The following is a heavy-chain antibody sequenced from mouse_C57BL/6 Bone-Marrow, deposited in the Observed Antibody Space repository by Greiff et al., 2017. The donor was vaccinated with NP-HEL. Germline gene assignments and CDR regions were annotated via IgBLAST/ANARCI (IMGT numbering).Heavy chain of an antibody. CDR2: ISSGGDYI. CDR3: TRDYDLYYFDY. J-gene: IGHJ2*01. Sequence: EVHLVESGEGLVKPGGSLKLSCAASGFTFSSYAMSWVRQTPEKRLEWVAYISSGGDYIYYADTVKGRFTISRDNATNTLYLQMSSLKSEDTAMYYCTRDYDLYYFDYWGQGTTLTVSS. CDR1: GFTFSSYA. V-gene: IGHV5-9-1*02. D-gene: IGHD2-3*01.